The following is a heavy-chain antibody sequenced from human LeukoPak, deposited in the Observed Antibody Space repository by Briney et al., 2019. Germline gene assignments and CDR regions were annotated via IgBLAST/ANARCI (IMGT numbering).Heavy chain of an antibody. CDR3: ARRGSSSSPIDY. J-gene: IGHJ4*02. CDR2: IYTSGST. V-gene: IGHV4-4*09. Sequence: PSETLSLTCTVSGGSISSYYWSWTRQPPGKGLEWIGYIYTSGSTNYNPSLKSRVTISVDTSKNQFSLKLSSVTAADTAVYYCARRGSSSSPIDYWGQGTLVTVSS. D-gene: IGHD6-6*01. CDR1: GGSISSYY.